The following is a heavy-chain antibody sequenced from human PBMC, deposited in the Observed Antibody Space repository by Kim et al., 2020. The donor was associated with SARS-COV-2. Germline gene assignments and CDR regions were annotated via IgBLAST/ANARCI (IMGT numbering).Heavy chain of an antibody. CDR2: IYIANGKS. Sequence: ASVKVSCKSSGYIFISFAMHWARQAPGHSLEWMGWIYIANGKSDYSQKFQGRVTITSDTSANTAYLELTALTSEDTAMYYCASRGGLAVAGTNFWGQGTLVTVSS. CDR1: GYIFISFA. D-gene: IGHD6-19*01. J-gene: IGHJ4*02. V-gene: IGHV1-3*04. CDR3: ASRGGLAVAGTNF.